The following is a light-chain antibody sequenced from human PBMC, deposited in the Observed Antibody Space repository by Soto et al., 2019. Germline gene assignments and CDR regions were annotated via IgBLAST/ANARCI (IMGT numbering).Light chain of an antibody. V-gene: IGKV1-33*01. CDR2: EAS. CDR3: QHYENLPIT. CDR1: QSISSY. Sequence: DIQMTQSPSSLSASVGDRVTITCRASQSISSYLNWYQQKPGKAPNLLIYEASNLKTGVPSRFSGSGAGTDFTFTISSPQPEDIATYYCQHYENLPITFGQGTRLEIK. J-gene: IGKJ5*01.